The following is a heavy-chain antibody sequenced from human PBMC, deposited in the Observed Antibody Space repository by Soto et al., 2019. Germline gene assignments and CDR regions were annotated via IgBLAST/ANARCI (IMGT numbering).Heavy chain of an antibody. Sequence: SETLSLTCTVSGGSISSGDYYWSWIRQPPGKGLEWIGYIYYSGSTYYNPSLKSRVTISVDTSKNQFSLKLSSMTAADTAVYYCARSINSSPYYYYGMDVWGQGTTVTVSS. J-gene: IGHJ6*02. V-gene: IGHV4-30-4*01. CDR3: ARSINSSPYYYYGMDV. D-gene: IGHD6-13*01. CDR2: IYYSGST. CDR1: GGSISSGDYY.